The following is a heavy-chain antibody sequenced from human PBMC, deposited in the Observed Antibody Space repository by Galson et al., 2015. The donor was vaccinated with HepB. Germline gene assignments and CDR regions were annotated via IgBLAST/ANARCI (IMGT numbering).Heavy chain of an antibody. CDR2: ISYDGSNK. Sequence: SLRLSCAASGFTFSSYAMHWVRQAPGKGLEWVAVISYDGSNKYYADSVKGRFTISRDNSKNTLYLQMNSLRAEDTAVYYCARERDKYFDYWGQGTLVTVSS. V-gene: IGHV3-30*04. D-gene: IGHD2-15*01. CDR3: ARERDKYFDY. J-gene: IGHJ4*02. CDR1: GFTFSSYA.